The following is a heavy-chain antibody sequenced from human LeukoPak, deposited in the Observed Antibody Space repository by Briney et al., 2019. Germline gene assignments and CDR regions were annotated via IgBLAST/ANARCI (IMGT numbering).Heavy chain of an antibody. CDR1: GDSLNSGSYY. Sequence: PSETLSLTCTVSGDSLNSGSYYWTWIRQPAGKGLEWIGSIYYSGSTYYNPSHKSRVTISVDTSKNQFSLKLSSVTAADTAVYYCARHSPDKYSSSSEADYWGQGTLVTVSS. V-gene: IGHV4-39*01. CDR2: IYYSGST. D-gene: IGHD6-6*01. CDR3: ARHSPDKYSSSSEADY. J-gene: IGHJ4*02.